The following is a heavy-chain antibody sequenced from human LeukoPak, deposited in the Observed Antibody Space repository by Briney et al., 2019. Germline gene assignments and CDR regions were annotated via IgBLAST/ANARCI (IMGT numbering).Heavy chain of an antibody. D-gene: IGHD2-15*01. J-gene: IGHJ4*02. Sequence: GGSLRLSCAASGFTFSSYAMSWVRQAPGKGLEWVSAISGSGGSTYYADSVKGRFTISRDNSKNTLYLQMNSLRAEDTAVYYCAKDRAAYCSGGSCYAYWGQGTLVTVSS. CDR3: AKDRAAYCSGGSCYAY. CDR1: GFTFSSYA. V-gene: IGHV3-23*01. CDR2: ISGSGGST.